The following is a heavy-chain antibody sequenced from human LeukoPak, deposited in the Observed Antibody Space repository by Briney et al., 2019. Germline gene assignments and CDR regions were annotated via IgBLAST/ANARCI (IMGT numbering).Heavy chain of an antibody. CDR2: ISSSGSTI. V-gene: IGHV3-11*01. Sequence: PGGSLRLSCAASGFTFSDYYMSWIRQAPGKGLEWVSYISSSGSTIYYADSVKGRFTISRANAQNSLYLQMNSLRAEDTAVYYCARDYCSGGSCYSPDGHFDYWGQGTLVTVSS. D-gene: IGHD2-15*01. CDR3: ARDYCSGGSCYSPDGHFDY. CDR1: GFTFSDYY. J-gene: IGHJ4*02.